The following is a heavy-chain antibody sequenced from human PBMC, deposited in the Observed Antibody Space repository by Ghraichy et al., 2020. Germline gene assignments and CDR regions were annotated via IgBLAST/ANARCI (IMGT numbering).Heavy chain of an antibody. D-gene: IGHD1-14*01. CDR3: ARQTGTAGTTTGDFDS. CDR2: IYPGDSDT. CDR1: GNSFTNYW. J-gene: IGHJ4*02. Sequence: GESLNISCQGSGNSFTNYWIAWVRQMPGKGLEWMGIIYPGDSDTKYSPSFQGHVTMSADKSITTAYLQWSSLKAPDTAIYYCARQTGTAGTTTGDFDSWGPGTPVTVSS. V-gene: IGHV5-51*01.